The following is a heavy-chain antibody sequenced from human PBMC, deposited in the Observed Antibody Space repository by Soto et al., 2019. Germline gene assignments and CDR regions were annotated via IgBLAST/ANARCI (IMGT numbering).Heavy chain of an antibody. CDR3: ARAYYDFWSGFLY. V-gene: IGHV3-30-3*01. J-gene: IGHJ4*02. CDR2: ISYDGSNK. Sequence: PGGSLRLSCAASGFTFSSYAMHWVRQAPGKGLEWVAVISYDGSNKYYADSVKGRFTISRDNSKNTLYLQMNSLRAEDTAVYYWARAYYDFWSGFLYWGQGTLVTVSS. CDR1: GFTFSSYA. D-gene: IGHD3-3*01.